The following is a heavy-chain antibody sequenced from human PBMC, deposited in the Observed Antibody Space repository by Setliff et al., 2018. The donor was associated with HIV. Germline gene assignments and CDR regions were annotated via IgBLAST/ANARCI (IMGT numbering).Heavy chain of an antibody. CDR1: GGSVSSDSYH. V-gene: IGHV4-39*02. CDR2: IYYSGST. D-gene: IGHD5-18*01. J-gene: IGHJ4*02. Sequence: SETLSLTCTVSGGSVSSDSYHWGGVRQPPGKGLEWIGSIYYSGSTYYNPSLKSRVTISVDTSKNQFSLKLSSVTAADTAVYYCARDQKGYSYGYFDSWGQGTLVTVSS. CDR3: ARDQKGYSYGYFDS.